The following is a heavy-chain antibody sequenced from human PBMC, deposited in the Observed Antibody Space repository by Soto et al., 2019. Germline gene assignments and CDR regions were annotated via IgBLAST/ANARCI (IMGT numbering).Heavy chain of an antibody. CDR2: IYWDDER. CDR3: VRRVTAFDY. Sequence: QITLKESGPPLVKPTQTLTLTCTFSGFSLSTSGVGVGWIRQPPGKALDWLALIYWDDERRYSPSLKNRLIITKDTSKNQVVLTMTNMDPVDTATYYCVRRVTAFDYWGQGTLVTVSS. D-gene: IGHD2-21*02. CDR1: GFSLSTSGVG. V-gene: IGHV2-5*02. J-gene: IGHJ4*02.